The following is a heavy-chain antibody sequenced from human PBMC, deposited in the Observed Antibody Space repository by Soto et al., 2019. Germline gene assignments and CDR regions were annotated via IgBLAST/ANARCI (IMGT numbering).Heavy chain of an antibody. D-gene: IGHD2-21*01. CDR2: IYYSGST. CDR3: ARDWRSLGGEVFFDY. Sequence: PSETLSLTCTVSGGSISSYYWSWVRQPPGKGLEWIGYIYYSGSTNYNPSLKSRVTISVDTSKNQFSLKLSSVTAADTAVYYCARDWRSLGGEVFFDYWGQGTLVTVSS. J-gene: IGHJ4*02. CDR1: GGSISSYY. V-gene: IGHV4-59*01.